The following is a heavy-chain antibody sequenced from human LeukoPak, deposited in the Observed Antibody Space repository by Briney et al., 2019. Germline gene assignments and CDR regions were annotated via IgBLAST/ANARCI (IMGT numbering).Heavy chain of an antibody. Sequence: ASVKVSCKASGYTFTGYYMHWVRQAPGQGLEYMGRINPISGGTVYAQKFQGRVTMTRDTSTTTAYMELARLTSDDTAVYYCARYCSSTSCYSDYWGQGTLVTVSS. V-gene: IGHV1-2*06. CDR3: ARYCSSTSCYSDY. J-gene: IGHJ4*02. CDR2: INPISGGT. D-gene: IGHD2-2*01. CDR1: GYTFTGYY.